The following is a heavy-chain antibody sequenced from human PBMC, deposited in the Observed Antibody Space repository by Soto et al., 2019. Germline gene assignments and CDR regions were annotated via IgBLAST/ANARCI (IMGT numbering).Heavy chain of an antibody. D-gene: IGHD4-17*01. Sequence: EVQLVESGGGVVRPGGSLRLSCAASGFTFDDYGMSWVRQAPGKGLEWVSGINWNGGSTGYADSVKGRFTISRDNAKNSLELAMNRRGAEDPGLDYCGGGGGATVATVPDHWGQGTLVTVSS. CDR3: GGGGGATVATVPDH. V-gene: IGHV3-20*04. CDR1: GFTFDDYG. J-gene: IGHJ4*03. CDR2: INWNGGST.